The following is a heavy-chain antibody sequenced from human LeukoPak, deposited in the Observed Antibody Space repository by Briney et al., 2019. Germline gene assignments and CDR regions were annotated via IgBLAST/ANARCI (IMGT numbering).Heavy chain of an antibody. D-gene: IGHD3-10*01. CDR1: GFTFSSYA. CDR3: AKDSGLLWFGEFINWFDP. V-gene: IGHV3-23*01. CDR2: LSGSGGST. Sequence: GGSLRLSCAASGFTFSSYAMSWVRQAPVKGLEWVSALSGSGGSTYYADSVQGRFNISRDNSKNTLYLQMNSLRAEDTAVYYCAKDSGLLWFGEFINWFDPWGQGTLVTVSS. J-gene: IGHJ5*02.